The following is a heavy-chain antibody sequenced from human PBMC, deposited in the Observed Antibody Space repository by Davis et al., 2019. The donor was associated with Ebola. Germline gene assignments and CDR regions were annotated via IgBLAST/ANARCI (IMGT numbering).Heavy chain of an antibody. J-gene: IGHJ6*03. D-gene: IGHD3-22*01. Sequence: SVKVSCKSSGGTFITNALSWVRQAPGQGLEWLGGIIPLFGTPNYAQKFQGRVKITAADSTGTAYMEVRSLRFEDTAVYYCATIKYYYDSSGSAPYYSYYMDVWGKGTTVTVSS. CDR3: ATIKYYYDSSGSAPYYSYYMDV. CDR1: GGTFITNA. V-gene: IGHV1-69*13. CDR2: IIPLFGTP.